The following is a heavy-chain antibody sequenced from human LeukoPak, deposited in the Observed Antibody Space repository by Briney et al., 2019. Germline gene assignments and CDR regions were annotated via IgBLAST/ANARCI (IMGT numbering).Heavy chain of an antibody. J-gene: IGHJ4*02. CDR2: IRYDGSNK. D-gene: IGHD3-10*01. Sequence: GGSLRLSCAASGFTFSTYGFHWVRQAPGKGLEWVAFIRYDGSNKYYVDSVRGRFTISRDNSKNTLYLQMNSLRAEDTAVYYCARVTYGSGTYGAFDYWGQGTLVTVSS. V-gene: IGHV3-30*02. CDR1: GFTFSTYG. CDR3: ARVTYGSGTYGAFDY.